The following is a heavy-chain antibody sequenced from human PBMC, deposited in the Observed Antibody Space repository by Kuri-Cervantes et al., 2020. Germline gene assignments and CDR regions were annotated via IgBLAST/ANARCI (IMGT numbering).Heavy chain of an antibody. J-gene: IGHJ5*02. CDR1: GGSFSGYY. V-gene: IGHV4-34*01. D-gene: IGHD3-9*01. CDR3: ARVFDWPTKFDP. CDR2: INHSGST. Sequence: SETLSLTYAVYGGSFSGYYWSWIRQPPGKGLEWIGEINHSGSTNYNPSLKSRVTISVDTSKNQFSLKLSSVTAADTAVYYCARVFDWPTKFDPWGQGTLVTVSS.